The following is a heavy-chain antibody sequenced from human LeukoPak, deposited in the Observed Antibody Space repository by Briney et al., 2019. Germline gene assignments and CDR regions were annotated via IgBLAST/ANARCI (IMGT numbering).Heavy chain of an antibody. D-gene: IGHD7-27*01. CDR2: IYYSGST. V-gene: IGHV4-59*01. Sequence: SETLSLTCTVSGGSISSYYWSWIRQPPGKGLEWIGYIYYSGSTNYIPSLKSRVTISVDTSKTQFSLKLTSVTAADTAVYYCARDKGWGNGMDVWGKGTTVTVSS. J-gene: IGHJ6*03. CDR3: ARDKGWGNGMDV. CDR1: GGSISSYY.